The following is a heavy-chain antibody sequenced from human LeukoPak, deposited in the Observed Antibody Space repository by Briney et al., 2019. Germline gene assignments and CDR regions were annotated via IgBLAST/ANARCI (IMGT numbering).Heavy chain of an antibody. Sequence: PSETLSLTCAVYGGSFSGYYWSWIRQPPGKGLEWIGEINHSGSTNYNPSLKSRVTISVDTSKNQFSLKLSSVTAADTAVYYCARAPLNPRHCYGSGSYYSWWFDPWGQGTLVTVSS. V-gene: IGHV4-34*01. CDR3: ARAPLNPRHCYGSGSYYSWWFDP. J-gene: IGHJ5*02. CDR2: INHSGST. CDR1: GGSFSGYY. D-gene: IGHD3-10*01.